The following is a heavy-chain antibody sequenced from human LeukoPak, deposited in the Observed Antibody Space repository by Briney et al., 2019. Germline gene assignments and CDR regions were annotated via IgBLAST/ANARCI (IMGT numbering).Heavy chain of an antibody. CDR3: ARGGYYDSSGYYYVIYYYYMDV. Sequence: PSETLSLTCAVYGGSFSGYYWSWIRQPPGKGLEWIGEINHSGSTNYNPPLKSRVTISVDTSKNQFSLKLSSVTAADTAVYYCARGGYYDSSGYYYVIYYYYMDVWGKGTTVTVSS. D-gene: IGHD3-22*01. J-gene: IGHJ6*03. CDR2: INHSGST. CDR1: GGSFSGYY. V-gene: IGHV4-34*01.